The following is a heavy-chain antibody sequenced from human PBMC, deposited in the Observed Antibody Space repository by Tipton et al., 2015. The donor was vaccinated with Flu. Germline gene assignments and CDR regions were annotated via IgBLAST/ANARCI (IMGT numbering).Heavy chain of an antibody. D-gene: IGHD2-2*01. CDR3: ARDDRVVVVPAAMGFLYGMDV. CDR1: AGSFSGYY. J-gene: IGHJ6*02. CDR2: INHSGST. V-gene: IGHV4-34*01. Sequence: TLSLTCAVYAGSFSGYYWSWIRQPPGKGLEWIGEINHSGSTNYNPSLKSRVTISVDTSKNQFSLKLSSVTAADTAVYYCARDDRVVVVPAAMGFLYGMDVWGQGTTVTVSS.